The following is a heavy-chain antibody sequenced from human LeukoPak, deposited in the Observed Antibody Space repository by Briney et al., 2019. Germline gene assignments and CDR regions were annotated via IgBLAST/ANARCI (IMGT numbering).Heavy chain of an antibody. D-gene: IGHD3-22*01. Sequence: PSETLSLTCTVSGGSISGYYWSWIRQSPGKGLMWIGYIYYSGSTNYNPSLKSRVTISVDVSRNQFSLKLASVTATDTALYYCARHFTYSYDTNGYLRDVFDVWGQGTVVTVSS. J-gene: IGHJ3*01. CDR1: GGSISGYY. CDR2: IYYSGST. V-gene: IGHV4-59*08. CDR3: ARHFTYSYDTNGYLRDVFDV.